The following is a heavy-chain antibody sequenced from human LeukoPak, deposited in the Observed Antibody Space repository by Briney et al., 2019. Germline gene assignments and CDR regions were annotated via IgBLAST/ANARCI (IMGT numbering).Heavy chain of an antibody. CDR2: ISWNSGSI. D-gene: IGHD6-19*01. J-gene: IGHJ2*01. CDR3: AKDRGSSGWYRYFDL. V-gene: IGHV3-9*01. CDR1: GFTYDDYA. Sequence: GGSLRLSCAASGFTYDDYAMHWVRQAPGKGLEWVSGISWNSGSIGYADSVKGRFTISRDNAKNSLYLQMNSLRAEDTALYYCAKDRGSSGWYRYFDLWGRGTLVTVSS.